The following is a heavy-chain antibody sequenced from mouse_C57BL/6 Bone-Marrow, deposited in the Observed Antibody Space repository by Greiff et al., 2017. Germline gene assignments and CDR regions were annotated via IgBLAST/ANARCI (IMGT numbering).Heavy chain of an antibody. CDR3: VREDYYGYDGDAMDY. CDR2: IRSKSNNYAT. D-gene: IGHD2-2*01. V-gene: IGHV10-1*01. Sequence: EVKLVESGGGLVQPKGSLKLSCAASGFSFNTYAMNWVRQAPGKGLEWVARIRSKSNNYATYYADSVKDRFTISRDDSESMLYLQMNNLKTEDTAMYYCVREDYYGYDGDAMDYWGQGTSVTVSS. J-gene: IGHJ4*01. CDR1: GFSFNTYA.